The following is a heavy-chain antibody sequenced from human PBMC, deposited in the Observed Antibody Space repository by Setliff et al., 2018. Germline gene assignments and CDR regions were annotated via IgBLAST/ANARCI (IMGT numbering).Heavy chain of an antibody. J-gene: IGHJ3*02. CDR2: ISGHNGDT. CDR3: ARDSRPSSSWYLSDAFDI. D-gene: IGHD6-13*01. V-gene: IGHV1-18*01. CDR1: GYPFTNYG. Sequence: VASVKVSCKTSGYPFTNYGLSWVRQAPGQGLGWMGWISGHNGDTKLAQNFQGRVTVTRDTSTSTVYMELRSLRSDDTAVYYCARDSRPSSSWYLSDAFDIWGQGTMVTVSS.